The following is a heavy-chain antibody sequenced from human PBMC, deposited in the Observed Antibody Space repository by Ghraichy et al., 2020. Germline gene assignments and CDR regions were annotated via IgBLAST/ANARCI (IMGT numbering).Heavy chain of an antibody. Sequence: ASVKVSCEASGYNLTRYAMHWVRQAPGQRLEWMGRINGGNGEPKYSQKFQGRVFITRDTSASIVYMELTRLRSEDTSVYYCARDRRQYDTLTGYSYWFDPWRQGTLVTVSA. CDR1: GYNLTRYA. J-gene: IGHJ5*02. CDR2: INGGNGEP. CDR3: ARDRRQYDTLTGYSYWFDP. D-gene: IGHD3-9*01. V-gene: IGHV1-3*01.